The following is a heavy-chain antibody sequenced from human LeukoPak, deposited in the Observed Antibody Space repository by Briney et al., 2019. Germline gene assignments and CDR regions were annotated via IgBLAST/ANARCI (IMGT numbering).Heavy chain of an antibody. CDR2: INAGNGNT. J-gene: IGHJ5*02. D-gene: IGHD3-22*01. CDR3: ARDFIRRLPIVVVTKPRGENWFDP. Sequence: ASVKVSCKASGYTFTSCAMHWVRQAPGQRLEWMGWINAGNGNTKYSQKFQGRVTITRDTSASTAYMELSSLRSEDTAVYYCARDFIRRLPIVVVTKPRGENWFDPWGQGTLVTVSS. V-gene: IGHV1-3*01. CDR1: GYTFTSCA.